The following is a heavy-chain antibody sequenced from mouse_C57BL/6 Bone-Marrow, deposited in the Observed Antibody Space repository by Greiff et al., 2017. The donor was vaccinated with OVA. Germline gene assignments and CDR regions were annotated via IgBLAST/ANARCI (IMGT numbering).Heavy chain of an antibody. Sequence: QVQLQQSGAELVRPGASVTLSCKVSGYTFTDYEMHWVKQTPVHGLEWIGAIDPETGGTAYNQKFKGKAILTADKSSSTAYMELRSLTSEDSAVYYCTRSYSNYGEFGYWGQGTTLPVSS. CDR2: IDPETGGT. D-gene: IGHD2-5*01. CDR1: GYTFTDYE. CDR3: TRSYSNYGEFGY. V-gene: IGHV1-15*01. J-gene: IGHJ2*01.